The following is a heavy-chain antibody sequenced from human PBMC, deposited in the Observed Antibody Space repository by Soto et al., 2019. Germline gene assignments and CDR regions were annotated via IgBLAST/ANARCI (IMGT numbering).Heavy chain of an antibody. CDR3: ARVLGEYSNYPNWFDP. CDR2: ISSSGSTI. Sequence: GGSLRLSCAASGFTFSDYYVSWIRQAPGKGLEWVSYISSSGSTIYYADSVKGRFTISRDNAKNSLYLQMNSLRAEDTAVYYCARVLGEYSNYPNWFDPWGQGTLVTVSS. D-gene: IGHD4-4*01. V-gene: IGHV3-11*01. J-gene: IGHJ5*02. CDR1: GFTFSDYY.